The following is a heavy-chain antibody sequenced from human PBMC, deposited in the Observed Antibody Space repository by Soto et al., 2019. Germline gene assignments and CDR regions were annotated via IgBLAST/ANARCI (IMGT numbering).Heavy chain of an antibody. V-gene: IGHV3-30*18. CDR3: SKGGRQWLVTSDFNY. Sequence: GGSLRLSCAASGFTFSDYAMHWVRQAPGKGLEWVAVVSHDGRNTHYADSVKGRFTISRDSFKNTVSLEMTSLRAEDTAVYYCSKGGRQWLVTSDFNYWGQGALVTVSS. CDR2: VSHDGRNT. D-gene: IGHD6-19*01. CDR1: GFTFSDYA. J-gene: IGHJ4*02.